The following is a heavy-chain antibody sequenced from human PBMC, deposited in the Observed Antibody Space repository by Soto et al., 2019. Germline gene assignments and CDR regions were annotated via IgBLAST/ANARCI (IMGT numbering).Heavy chain of an antibody. CDR3: VAEVGPRRCGD. V-gene: IGHV3-30-3*01. CDR1: GFTFSSHA. CDR2: VSHDGTYK. J-gene: IGHJ4*02. D-gene: IGHD2-21*01. Sequence: QVQLEESGGGVVQPGRSLRLSCAASGFTFSSHAMHWVRQAPGKGLEWVALVSHDGTYKDYADFVKGRFTISKDNSKSALYLQMNNLRAEDTAVYHCVAEVGPRRCGDWGQGALVTVSS.